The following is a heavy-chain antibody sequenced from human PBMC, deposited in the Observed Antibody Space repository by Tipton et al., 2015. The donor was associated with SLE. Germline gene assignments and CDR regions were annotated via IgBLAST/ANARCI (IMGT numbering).Heavy chain of an antibody. V-gene: IGHV4-38-2*02. J-gene: IGHJ3*02. CDR2: IYYSGST. CDR1: GYSISGGYY. CDR3: ASYGGSSWGDAFDI. D-gene: IGHD6-13*01. Sequence: LKLSCTVSGYSISGGYYWGWIRQPPGKGLEWIGSIYYSGSTYYNPSLKSRVTISVDTSKNQFSLKLSSVTAADTAVYYCASYGGSSWGDAFDIWGQGTMVTVSS.